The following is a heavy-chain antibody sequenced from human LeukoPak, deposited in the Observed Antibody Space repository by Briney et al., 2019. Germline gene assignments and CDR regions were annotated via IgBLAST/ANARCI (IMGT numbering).Heavy chain of an antibody. V-gene: IGHV4-34*01. D-gene: IGHD6-13*01. CDR3: ARGRGRSSWSY. CDR2: INHSGST. Sequence: SETLSLTCAVYGGSFSGYYWSWIRQPPGKGLEWIGEINHSGSTNYNPSLKSRVTISVDTSKNQFSLKLSSVTAADTAVYYCARGRGRSSWSYWDQGTLVTASS. J-gene: IGHJ4*02. CDR1: GGSFSGYY.